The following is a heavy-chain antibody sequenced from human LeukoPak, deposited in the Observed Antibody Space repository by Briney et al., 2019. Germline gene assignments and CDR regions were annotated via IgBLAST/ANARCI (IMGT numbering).Heavy chain of an antibody. CDR1: GFTFSNYW. J-gene: IGHJ4*02. CDR2: INSDGSYT. CDR3: ARDISRYYDY. V-gene: IGHV3-74*01. Sequence: GGSLRLSCAASGFTFSNYWMHWVRQVPGKGLVWVSRINSDGSYTTSADSVKGRFTISRDNAKSTLYLQMNSLRAEDTAVYYCARDISRYYDYWGQGTLVTVSS.